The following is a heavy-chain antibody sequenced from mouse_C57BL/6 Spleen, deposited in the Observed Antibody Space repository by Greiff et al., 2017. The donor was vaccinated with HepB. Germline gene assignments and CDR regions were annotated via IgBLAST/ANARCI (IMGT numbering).Heavy chain of an antibody. D-gene: IGHD6-1*01. J-gene: IGHJ2*01. CDR3: ARWAIEGFLWDD. CDR2: INPGSGGT. V-gene: IGHV1-54*01. CDR1: GYAFTNYL. Sequence: QVQLQQSGAELVRPGTSVKVSCKASGYAFTNYLIEWVKQRPGQGLEWIGVINPGSGGTNYNEKFKGKATLTADKSSGTAYMQLSSLTSEDSAVYFCARWAIEGFLWDDWGQGTTLTVSS.